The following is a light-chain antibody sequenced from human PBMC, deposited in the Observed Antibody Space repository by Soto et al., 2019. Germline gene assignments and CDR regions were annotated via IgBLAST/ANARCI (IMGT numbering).Light chain of an antibody. CDR3: QQYNKWPLT. Sequence: GDRVSITCRASQYIGNFLSWYQQKPGKVPKLLIYAASTLQSGVPSRFSGSGSGTDFTLTISSLQPEDFEVYYCQQYNKWPLTFGPGTKVDIK. CDR2: AAS. J-gene: IGKJ3*01. CDR1: QYIGNF. V-gene: IGKV1-27*01.